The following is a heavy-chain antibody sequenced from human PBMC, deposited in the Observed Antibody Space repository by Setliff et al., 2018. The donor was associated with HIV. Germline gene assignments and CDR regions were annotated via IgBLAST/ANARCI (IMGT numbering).Heavy chain of an antibody. D-gene: IGHD3-10*01. Sequence: PGGSLRLSCAASGFTFSTYGMSWVRQAPGKGLEWVSAISGSGGSTYYADPVKGRFTISRDNSKDTFVLQMSSLRAEDTAVYYCARVRHRLWFGESDYDAFDIWGQGTMVTVSS. CDR3: ARVRHRLWFGESDYDAFDI. CDR1: GFTFSTYG. J-gene: IGHJ3*02. V-gene: IGHV3-23*01. CDR2: ISGSGGST.